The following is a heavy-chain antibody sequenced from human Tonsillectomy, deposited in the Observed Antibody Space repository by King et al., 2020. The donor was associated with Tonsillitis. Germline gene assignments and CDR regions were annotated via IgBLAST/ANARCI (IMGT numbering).Heavy chain of an antibody. V-gene: IGHV3-7*03. Sequence: DVQLVESGGGLVQPGGSLRLSCEGSGFTFDTYWMSWVRQAPGKGPEWVANIKQDGSEKKDLDSVKGRFTIYRDNAKNSVSLQMNSLRVEDSAVYYCVGSGGWLLESWGKGTMATVSS. CDR3: VGSGGWLLES. CDR2: IKQDGSEK. D-gene: IGHD6-19*01. CDR1: GFTFDTYW. J-gene: IGHJ4*02.